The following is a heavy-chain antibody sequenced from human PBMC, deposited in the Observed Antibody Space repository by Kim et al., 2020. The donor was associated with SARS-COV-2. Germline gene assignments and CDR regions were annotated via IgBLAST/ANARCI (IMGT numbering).Heavy chain of an antibody. CDR3: TTDLYITDSRQT. J-gene: IGHJ5*02. CDR2: IKSKTDGGTT. CDR1: GFTFSNAW. Sequence: GGSLRLSCAASGFTFSNAWMSWVRQAPGKGLEWVGRIKSKTDGGTTDYAAPVKGRFTISRDDSKNTLYLQMNSLKTEDTAVYYCTTDLYITDSRQTWGQGTLVTVSS. D-gene: IGHD6-13*01. V-gene: IGHV3-15*01.